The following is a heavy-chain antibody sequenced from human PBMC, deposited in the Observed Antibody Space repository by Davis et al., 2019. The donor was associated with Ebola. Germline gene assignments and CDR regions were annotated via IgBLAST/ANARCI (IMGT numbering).Heavy chain of an antibody. CDR2: MNPNSGNT. CDR1: GYTFPSYY. J-gene: IGHJ4*02. V-gene: IGHV1-8*01. CDR3: ARSPVEMATITSDY. D-gene: IGHD5-24*01. Sequence: AASVKVSCKASGYTFPSYYINWVRQATGQGLEWMGWMNPNSGNTGHAQKFQGTVTMTRNTHISQGYMELSSLRSDDRAVYYCARSPVEMATITSDYWGQGTLVTVSS.